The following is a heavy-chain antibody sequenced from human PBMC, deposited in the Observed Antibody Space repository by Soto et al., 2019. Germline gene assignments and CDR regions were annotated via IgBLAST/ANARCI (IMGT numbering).Heavy chain of an antibody. CDR3: ARGSRVGATVIRYYYYGMDV. J-gene: IGHJ6*02. V-gene: IGHV4-34*01. Sequence: QVQLQQWGAGLLKPSEPLSLTCAVYGGSFSGYYWSWIRQPPGKGLEWIGELNNSGSTNYNPSLKSRVTISVDTSKNQFSLKLSSVTAADPAVYYCARGSRVGATVIRYYYYGMDVCGQGTTFTVSS. CDR2: LNNSGST. D-gene: IGHD1-26*01. CDR1: GGSFSGYY.